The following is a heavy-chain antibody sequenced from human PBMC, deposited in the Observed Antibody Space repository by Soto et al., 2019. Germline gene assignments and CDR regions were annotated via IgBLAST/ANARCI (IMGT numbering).Heavy chain of an antibody. CDR3: ARVERGTATTVVDAFDI. D-gene: IGHD1-1*01. Sequence: QVQLQQWGAGLLKPSETLSLTCAVYGGSVSGANYYWSWIRQPPGKGLEWIGEMSHSGGTHFNPSLKSRGTISVDTSTNQFSLKMSSVIAADTALDYCARVERGTATTVVDAFDIWGPGTMVTVSS. V-gene: IGHV4-34*01. CDR1: GGSVSGANYY. J-gene: IGHJ3*02. CDR2: MSHSGGT.